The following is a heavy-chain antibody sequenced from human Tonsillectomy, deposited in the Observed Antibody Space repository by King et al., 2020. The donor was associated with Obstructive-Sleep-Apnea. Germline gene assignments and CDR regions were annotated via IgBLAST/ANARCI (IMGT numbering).Heavy chain of an antibody. J-gene: IGHJ5*02. CDR1: GGYITSGDYY. CDR2: VYYSGRT. V-gene: IGHV4-30-4*01. Sequence: QLQESGPGLVKPSQTLSLTCTVSGGYITSGDYYWSWIRQPPGEGLEWIGYVYYSGRTYSNPSLKSRVTISVDTSKTQFSLKLSSMTAADTAVYYCARGNYYDSSGYYHRGEWFDPWGQGTLVTVSS. D-gene: IGHD3-22*01. CDR3: ARGNYYDSSGYYHRGEWFDP.